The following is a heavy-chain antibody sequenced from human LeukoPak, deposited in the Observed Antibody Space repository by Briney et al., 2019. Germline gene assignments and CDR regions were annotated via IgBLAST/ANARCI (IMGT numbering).Heavy chain of an antibody. CDR3: ARDLSAVYGSGSSDYYYYYGMDV. CDR1: GFTFSGYA. V-gene: IGHV3-30*04. J-gene: IGHJ6*04. CDR2: ISYDGSNK. D-gene: IGHD3-10*01. Sequence: GRSLRLSCAASGFTFSGYAMHWVRQAPGKGLEWVAVISYDGSNKYYADSVKGRFTISRDNSKNTLYLQMNSLRAEDTAVYYCARDLSAVYGSGSSDYYYYYGMDVWGKGTTVTVSS.